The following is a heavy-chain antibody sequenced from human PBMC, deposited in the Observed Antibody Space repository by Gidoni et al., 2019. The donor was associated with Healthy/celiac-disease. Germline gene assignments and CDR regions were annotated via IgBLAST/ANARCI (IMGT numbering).Heavy chain of an antibody. V-gene: IGHV1-69*06. Sequence: QVQLVQSGAEVKKPGSSVQVSGKASGGTVSSYAISWVRQAPGQGLEWMGGIIPIFGTANYAQKFQGRVTITADKSTSTAYMELSSLRSEDTAVYYCARNLRLGELYYYYYGMDVWGQGTTVTVSS. D-gene: IGHD3-16*01. CDR2: IIPIFGTA. J-gene: IGHJ6*02. CDR3: ARNLRLGELYYYYYGMDV. CDR1: GGTVSSYA.